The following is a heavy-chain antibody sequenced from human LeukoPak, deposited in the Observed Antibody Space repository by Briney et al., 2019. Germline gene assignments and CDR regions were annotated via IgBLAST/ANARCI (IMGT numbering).Heavy chain of an antibody. CDR2: IYYSGST. J-gene: IGHJ4*02. D-gene: IGHD5-12*01. CDR3: ARYGGGYDTPYFYY. Sequence: SQTLSLTCTVSGGSISSSSYYWGWIRQPPGKGLEWIGSIYYSGSTYYNPSLKSRVTISVDTSKNQFSLKLSSVTAADTAVYYCARYGGGYDTPYFYYWGQGTLVTVSS. V-gene: IGHV4-39*07. CDR1: GGSISSSSYY.